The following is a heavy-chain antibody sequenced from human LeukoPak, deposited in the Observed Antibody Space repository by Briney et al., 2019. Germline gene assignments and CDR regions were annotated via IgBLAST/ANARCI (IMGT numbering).Heavy chain of an antibody. Sequence: GGSLRLSCAASGFTFSSYWMGWVRQAPGKRLEWVANMNIDGSEKYYADSVKGRFTISRDNAKNSLYLQMNSLRAEDTAVYYCARGAYYYEDWGQGTLVTVSS. CDR1: GFTFSSYW. CDR2: MNIDGSEK. D-gene: IGHD3-22*01. CDR3: ARGAYYYED. J-gene: IGHJ4*02. V-gene: IGHV3-7*01.